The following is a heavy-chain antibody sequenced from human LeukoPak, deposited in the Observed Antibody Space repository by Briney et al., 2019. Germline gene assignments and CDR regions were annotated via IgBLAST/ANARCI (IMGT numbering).Heavy chain of an antibody. J-gene: IGHJ5*02. D-gene: IGHD1-26*01. CDR3: ARSDTTYPSYNWFDP. CDR2: ISGSGGST. V-gene: IGHV3-23*01. Sequence: GGSLRLSCAASGFTLSSYAMSWVRQAPGKGLEWVSAISGSGGSTYYADSVKGRFTISRDNSKNTLYLQMNSLRAEDTAVYYCARSDTTYPSYNWFDPWGQGTLVTVSS. CDR1: GFTLSSYA.